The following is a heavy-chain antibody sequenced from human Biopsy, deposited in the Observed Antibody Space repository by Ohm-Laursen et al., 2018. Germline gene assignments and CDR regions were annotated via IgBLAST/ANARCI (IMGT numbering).Heavy chain of an antibody. CDR1: GYTFTAYG. Sequence: SVKVSCKTSGYTFTAYGISWVRQAPGQGLEWMGWISTYNDDTNIAQKFQGRVSMTTDTSTRTAYMELRSLRSGDTAIYFCARDPGYDFWSGSDPFDIRGQGTLVTV. V-gene: IGHV1-18*04. D-gene: IGHD3-3*01. CDR2: ISTYNDDT. J-gene: IGHJ3*02. CDR3: ARDPGYDFWSGSDPFDI.